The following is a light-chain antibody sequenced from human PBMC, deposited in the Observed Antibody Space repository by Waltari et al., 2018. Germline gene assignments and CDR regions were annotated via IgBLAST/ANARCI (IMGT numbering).Light chain of an antibody. V-gene: IGLV3-19*01. Sequence: SSELTQDPAVSVALGQTVRITCQGDSLRSYYASWYQQKPGQATVLVIYGKNNRPSGIPDRFSGSSSGNTASLTITGAQAEYESDYYCNSRDSSGNHYVFGTGTKVTVL. CDR1: SLRSYY. CDR3: NSRDSSGNHYV. J-gene: IGLJ1*01. CDR2: GKN.